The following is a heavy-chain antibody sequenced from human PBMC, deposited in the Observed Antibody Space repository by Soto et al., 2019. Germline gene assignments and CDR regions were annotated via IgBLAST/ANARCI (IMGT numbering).Heavy chain of an antibody. CDR2: IYYSGST. J-gene: IGHJ4*02. D-gene: IGHD3-22*01. Sequence: SETLSLTCTVSGGSISSGGYYWSWIRQHPGKGLEWIGYIYYSGSTYYNPSLKSRVTISVDTSKNQFSLKLGSVTAADTAVYYCARGPYYYYDSSGYQGPFDYWGQGTLVTVSS. CDR1: GGSISSGGYY. CDR3: ARGPYYYYDSSGYQGPFDY. V-gene: IGHV4-31*03.